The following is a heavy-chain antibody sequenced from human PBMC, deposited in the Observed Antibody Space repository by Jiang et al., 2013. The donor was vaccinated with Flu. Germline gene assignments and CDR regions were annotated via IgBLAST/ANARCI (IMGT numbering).Heavy chain of an antibody. D-gene: IGHD2-21*02. CDR2: ISSSSSYI. J-gene: IGHJ4*02. CDR1: GFTFSSYS. CDR3: ARARGGRYCGGDCRLGSDY. Sequence: VQLLESGGGLVKPGGSLRLSCAASGFTFSSYSMNWVRQAPGKGLEWVSSISSSSSYIYYADSVKGRFTISRDNAKNSLYLQMNSLRAEDTAVYYCARARGGRYCGGDCRLGSDYWGQGTLVTVSS. V-gene: IGHV3-21*01.